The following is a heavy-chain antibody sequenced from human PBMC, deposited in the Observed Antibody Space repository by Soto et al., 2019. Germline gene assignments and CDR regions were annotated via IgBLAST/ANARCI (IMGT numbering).Heavy chain of an antibody. D-gene: IGHD6-19*01. CDR1: GYTFTGYA. CDR3: ARAVAVAADFDY. CDR2: INAGNGNT. Sequence: QVQLVQSGAEEKKPGASVKVSCKASGYTFTGYAMHWVRQAPGQRLEWMGWINAGNGNTKYSQKFRGRVTITRDTSASTAYMELSSLRSEDTAVYSCARAVAVAADFDYWGQGTLVTVSS. V-gene: IGHV1-3*05. J-gene: IGHJ4*02.